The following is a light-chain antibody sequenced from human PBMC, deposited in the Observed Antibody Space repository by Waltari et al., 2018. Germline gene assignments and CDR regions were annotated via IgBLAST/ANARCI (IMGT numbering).Light chain of an antibody. CDR2: DVT. J-gene: IGLJ1*01. CDR3: CSYAGSLYL. V-gene: IGLV2-11*01. CDR1: SSDVGGYNY. Sequence: QSALTQPRPVSGSPGQSVTISCTGASSDVGGYNYVSWYQQHPGKAPKFIISDVTKRHSGVHDRFAGYKSGNTASLTISGLQAEDEADYYCCSYAGSLYLFGTGTKVTVL.